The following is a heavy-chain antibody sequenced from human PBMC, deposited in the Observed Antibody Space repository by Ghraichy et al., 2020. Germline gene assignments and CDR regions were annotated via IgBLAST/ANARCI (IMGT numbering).Heavy chain of an antibody. CDR3: VRDHLRRAGQLSLFDY. Sequence: GGSLRLSCGGSGFTFSSYSFNWVRQAPGKGLECVSSISNGGAETFYADAVKGRFTVSRDNAMQSVWLQMDSLRPDDTGIYYCVRDHLRRAGQLSLFDYWGQGVVVTVSS. D-gene: IGHD1-1*01. CDR1: GFTFSSYS. V-gene: IGHV3-21*01. J-gene: IGHJ4*02. CDR2: ISNGGAET.